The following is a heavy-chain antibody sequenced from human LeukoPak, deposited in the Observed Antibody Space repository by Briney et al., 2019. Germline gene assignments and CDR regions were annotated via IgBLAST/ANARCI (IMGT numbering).Heavy chain of an antibody. J-gene: IGHJ4*02. CDR3: ARTLVAGPYSGDPSFDF. V-gene: IGHV4-38-2*01. CDR1: DYSISSGYH. D-gene: IGHD5-12*01. CDR2: IYHSGRS. Sequence: SETLSLTCGVSDYSISSGYHWGWIRQPPGQGLEWIGTIYHSGRSYYNPSLRSRVIISVDTSKNQFSLKVNSVTAADTAVYYCARTLVAGPYSGDPSFDFWGQGILVTVSS.